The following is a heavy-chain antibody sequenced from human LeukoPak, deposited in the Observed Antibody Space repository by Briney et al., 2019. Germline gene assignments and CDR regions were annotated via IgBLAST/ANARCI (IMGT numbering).Heavy chain of an antibody. CDR3: ARDLYDILTGQGSAFDY. V-gene: IGHV3-48*03. D-gene: IGHD3-9*01. CDR1: GFTFSSYE. Sequence: PGGSLRLSCAASGFTFSSYEMNWVRQAPGKGLEWVSYISSSGSTIYYADSVKGRFTISRDNAKNSLYLQMNSLRAEDTAVYYCARDLYDILTGQGSAFDYWGQGTLVTVSS. CDR2: ISSSGSTI. J-gene: IGHJ4*02.